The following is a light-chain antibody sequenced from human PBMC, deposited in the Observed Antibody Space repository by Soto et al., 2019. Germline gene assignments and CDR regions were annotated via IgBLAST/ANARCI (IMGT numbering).Light chain of an antibody. CDR3: QHYNSYST. Sequence: IQMTHSPSTLSGSVGDRVTITCRASQTISSWLAWYQQKPGKAPKLLIYKASTLKSGVPSRFSGSGSGTEFTLTISSLQPDDFATYYCQHYNSYSTFGQGTKVDIK. J-gene: IGKJ1*01. CDR2: KAS. CDR1: QTISSW. V-gene: IGKV1-5*03.